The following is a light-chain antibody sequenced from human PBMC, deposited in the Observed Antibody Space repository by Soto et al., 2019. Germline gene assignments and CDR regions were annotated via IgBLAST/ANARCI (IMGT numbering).Light chain of an antibody. V-gene: IGKV3-20*01. CDR1: RSLSSSY. CDR2: AAS. J-gene: IGKJ2*01. Sequence: EIVLTPSPGTLSLSPGERATLSFRASRSLSSSYVVWYQQKPGQAPRLLIYAASRRATGIPDRFSGSGSATEYTLTISRLEPEDFAVYYCQQQGTFGQGTKLEIK. CDR3: QQQGT.